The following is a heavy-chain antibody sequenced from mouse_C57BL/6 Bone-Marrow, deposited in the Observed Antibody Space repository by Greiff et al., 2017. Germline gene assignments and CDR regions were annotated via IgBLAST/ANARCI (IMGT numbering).Heavy chain of an antibody. CDR1: GYTFTSYW. J-gene: IGHJ1*03. D-gene: IGHD1-1*01. CDR2: INPSSGYT. V-gene: IGHV1-7*01. Sequence: QVQLQQSGAELAKPGASVKLSCKASGYTFTSYWMHWVKQRPGQGLEWIGYINPSSGYTKYNHKFKDKATLTADKSSSTAYMQLSSLTYEDSAVYYCAGRAYGGIWYCDVWGTGTTVTVSS. CDR3: AGRAYGGIWYCDV.